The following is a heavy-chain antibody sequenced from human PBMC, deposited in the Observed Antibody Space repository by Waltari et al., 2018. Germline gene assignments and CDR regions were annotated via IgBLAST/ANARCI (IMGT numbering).Heavy chain of an antibody. Sequence: QVQLQESGPGLVKPSQTLSLTCTVSGGSISSGSYYWSWIRQPAGKGLEWIVPIYTRWSTNYTPSLKSRVTISVDTSKTQFSLKLSSVTAADTAVYYCARVGVTINWYFDLWGRGTLVTVSS. CDR3: ARVGVTINWYFDL. J-gene: IGHJ2*01. D-gene: IGHD3-9*01. V-gene: IGHV4-61*02. CDR1: GGSISSGSYY. CDR2: IYTRWST.